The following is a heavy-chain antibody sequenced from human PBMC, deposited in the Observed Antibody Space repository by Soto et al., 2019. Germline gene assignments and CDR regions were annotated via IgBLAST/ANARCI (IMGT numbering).Heavy chain of an antibody. D-gene: IGHD6-13*01. V-gene: IGHV4-34*01. CDR2: INHSGST. J-gene: IGHJ6*02. CDR1: GGSFSGYY. CDR3: ARRKAAAGTFLSFYYYGMDV. Sequence: NPSETLSLTCAVYGGSFSGYYWSWIRQPPGKGLGWIGEINHSGSTNYNPSLKSRVTISVDTSKNQFSLKLSSVTAADTAVYYCARRKAAAGTFLSFYYYGMDVWGRGTTVTVSS.